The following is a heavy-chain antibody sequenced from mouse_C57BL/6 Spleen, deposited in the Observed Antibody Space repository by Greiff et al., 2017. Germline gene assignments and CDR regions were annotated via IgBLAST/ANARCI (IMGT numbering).Heavy chain of an antibody. J-gene: IGHJ4*01. Sequence: QVQLQQPGAELVKPGASVKMSCKASGYTFTSYWITWVQQRPGQGLEWIGVIYPGSGSTNYNEKYKSKATLTVDTSSSTAYMQLSSQTSEDSAVYYCARGYYSSSRYYYAWDDWGKGTSVTVSS. CDR1: GYTFTSYW. V-gene: IGHV1-55*01. CDR2: IYPGSGST. CDR3: ARGYYSSSRYYYAWDD. D-gene: IGHD1-1*01.